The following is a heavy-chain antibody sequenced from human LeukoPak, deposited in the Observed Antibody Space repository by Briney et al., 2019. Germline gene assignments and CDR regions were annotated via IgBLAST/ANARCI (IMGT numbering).Heavy chain of an antibody. CDR2: ISSSGSTI. V-gene: IGHV3-21*04. Sequence: GGSLRLSCAASGFTFSSYSMNWVRQAPGKGLEWVSSISSSGSTIYYADSLKGRFTISRDNSKNTLYLQMNSLRAEDTAVYYCAKVFYRPTMIAVITKGYFDYWGQGTLVTVSS. CDR3: AKVFYRPTMIAVITKGYFDY. D-gene: IGHD3-22*01. CDR1: GFTFSSYS. J-gene: IGHJ4*02.